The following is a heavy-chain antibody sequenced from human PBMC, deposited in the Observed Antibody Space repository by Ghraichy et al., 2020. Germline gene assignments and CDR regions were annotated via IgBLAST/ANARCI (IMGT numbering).Heavy chain of an antibody. CDR3: ARQEAAAGYDYYYYGMDV. CDR2: IYPGDSDT. D-gene: IGHD6-13*01. J-gene: IGHJ6*02. V-gene: IGHV5-51*01. Sequence: GESLNISCKGSGYSFTSYWIGWVRQMPGKGLEWMGIIYPGDSDTRYSPSFQGQVTISADKSISTAYLQWSSLKASDTAMYYCARQEAAAGYDYYYYGMDVWGQGTTVTVSS. CDR1: GYSFTSYW.